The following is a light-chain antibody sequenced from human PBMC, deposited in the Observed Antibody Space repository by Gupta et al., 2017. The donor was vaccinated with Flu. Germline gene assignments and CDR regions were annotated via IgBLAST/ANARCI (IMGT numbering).Light chain of an antibody. CDR2: GAS. Sequence: PATLSVSPGERATLSCRASQSVGSSLAWYQQTPGQAPRLLISGASTRATGMPDSFSDGGSGTDFTLTISSLQSEDFAVYYCQQDDRWPRTFGQGTKVEIK. V-gene: IGKV3-15*01. J-gene: IGKJ1*01. CDR3: QQDDRWPRT. CDR1: QSVGSS.